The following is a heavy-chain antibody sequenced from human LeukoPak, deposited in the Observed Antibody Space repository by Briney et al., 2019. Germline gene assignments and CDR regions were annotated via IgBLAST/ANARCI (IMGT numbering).Heavy chain of an antibody. D-gene: IGHD3-16*02. Sequence: PGGSLRLSCAASGFTFNNYAMSWVRQAPGKGLDWVSGISASGSSTYYADSVKGRFTISRDNSKNTLYLQMNSLRAEDTAVYYCAKDSWALIGYYFDSWGQGTLVTGSS. CDR2: ISASGSST. CDR3: AKDSWALIGYYFDS. V-gene: IGHV3-23*01. CDR1: GFTFNNYA. J-gene: IGHJ4*02.